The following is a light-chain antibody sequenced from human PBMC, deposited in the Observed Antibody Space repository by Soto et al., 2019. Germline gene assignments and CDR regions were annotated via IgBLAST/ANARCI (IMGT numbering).Light chain of an antibody. J-gene: IGLJ3*02. Sequence: QSALTQPRSVSGSPGQSVTISCTGSSSDVGGSNFVSWYQQHPVKAPKLVIYDVSKRPSGVPDRFSGSKSGNTASLTISGLQAEDEADYYFCSYAGNSLWVFGGGTKVTVL. CDR2: DVS. CDR1: SSDVGGSNF. V-gene: IGLV2-11*01. CDR3: CSYAGNSLWV.